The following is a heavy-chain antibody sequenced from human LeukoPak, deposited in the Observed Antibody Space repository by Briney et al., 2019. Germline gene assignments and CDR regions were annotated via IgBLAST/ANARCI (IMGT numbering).Heavy chain of an antibody. Sequence: PGGSLRLSCEASGFTFSNYWMHWVRQAPGKGPVWVSRINTDGSITDSADSVKGRFTISRDNAKNALYLQMNSLRAEDTAVYFCVRESTSVTTFWFDYWGQGTLVTVSS. V-gene: IGHV3-74*01. CDR1: GFTFSNYW. CDR2: INTDGSIT. J-gene: IGHJ4*02. D-gene: IGHD3-9*01. CDR3: VRESTSVTTFWFDY.